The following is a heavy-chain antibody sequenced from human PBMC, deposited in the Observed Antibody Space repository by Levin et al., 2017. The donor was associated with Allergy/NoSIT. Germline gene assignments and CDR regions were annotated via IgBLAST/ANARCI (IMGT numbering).Heavy chain of an antibody. Sequence: SETLSLTCTVSGGSISSGGYYWSWIRQHPGKGLEWIGYIYYSGSTYYNPSLKSRVTISVDTSKNQFSLKLSSVTAADTAVYYCACGGNGQHVIQHWGQGTLVTVSS. CDR2: IYYSGST. V-gene: IGHV4-31*03. J-gene: IGHJ1*01. CDR3: ACGGNGQHVIQH. D-gene: IGHD4-23*01. CDR1: GGSISSGGYY.